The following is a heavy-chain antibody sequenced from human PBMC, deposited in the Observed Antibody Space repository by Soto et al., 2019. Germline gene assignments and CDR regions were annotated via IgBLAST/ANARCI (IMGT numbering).Heavy chain of an antibody. CDR2: ISGNGDTT. D-gene: IGHD2-2*01. Sequence: EVQLLESGGGLVQPGGSLRLSCAASGFTFSSSAMSWVRQAPGKGLDWVSAISGNGDTTYYADSVKGGFTISRIISMNPLYPQLNSLRAEDTAVNYCATIRAYAMSSTTFQNWGQGTLVTVSS. CDR3: ATIRAYAMSSTTFQN. J-gene: IGHJ1*01. V-gene: IGHV3-23*01. CDR1: GFTFSSSA.